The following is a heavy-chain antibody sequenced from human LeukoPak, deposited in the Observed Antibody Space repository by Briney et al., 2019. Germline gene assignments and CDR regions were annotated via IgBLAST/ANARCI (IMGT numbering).Heavy chain of an antibody. Sequence: GGSLRLSCAASGFTFSGYAMHWVRQAPGKGLEWVSVISYDGSNKYCADSVKGRFTISRDNSKNTLYLQMSSLRAEDTAVYYCARAWMATIIDYWGQGTRVTASS. CDR2: ISYDGSNK. D-gene: IGHD5-24*01. V-gene: IGHV3-30-3*01. CDR1: GFTFSGYA. J-gene: IGHJ4*02. CDR3: ARAWMATIIDY.